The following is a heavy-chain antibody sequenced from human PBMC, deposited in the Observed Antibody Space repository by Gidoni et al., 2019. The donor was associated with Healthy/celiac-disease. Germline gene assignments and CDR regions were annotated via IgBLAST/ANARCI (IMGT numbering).Heavy chain of an antibody. Sequence: EVQLVESGGGLVKPGGSLSLSCAASGFTFSSYSMIWVRQAPGKGLEWVSYISRSSSYIYYADSVKGRCTISRDNDKNSLYLQMNSLRAEDTAVYYCARVLLAPRFDPWGQGTLVTVSS. D-gene: IGHD3-3*01. CDR2: ISRSSSYI. CDR1: GFTFSSYS. J-gene: IGHJ5*02. CDR3: ARVLLAPRFDP. V-gene: IGHV3-21*01.